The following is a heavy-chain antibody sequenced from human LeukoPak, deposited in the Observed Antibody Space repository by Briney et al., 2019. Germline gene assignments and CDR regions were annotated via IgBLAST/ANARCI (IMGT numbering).Heavy chain of an antibody. D-gene: IGHD4-23*01. CDR3: ARDVHDYGGNSGFDY. CDR1: GYFFRDYY. J-gene: IGHJ4*01. V-gene: IGHV1-2*02. Sequence: ASVKVSCKASGYFFRDYYMHWVRQAPGQGLEWMGVINPSSGDSNYAQKFQGRVTMTTDTSISTAYLELNRLRTDDTAIYFCARDVHDYGGNSGFDYWGQGSLVIVSS. CDR2: INPSSGDS.